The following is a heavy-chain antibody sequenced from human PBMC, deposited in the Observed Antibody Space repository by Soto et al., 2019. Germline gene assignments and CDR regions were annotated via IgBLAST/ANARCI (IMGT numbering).Heavy chain of an antibody. Sequence: GGSLRLSCAASGFTFSSYSMNWVRHAPGKGLEWVSSISSSSSYIYYADSVKGRFTISRENAKNSLYLQMNSLRAEDPAVYYFARYRVGAPPSEMGFDPWGQGTPVTVSS. V-gene: IGHV3-21*01. CDR3: ARYRVGAPPSEMGFDP. D-gene: IGHD1-26*01. CDR1: GFTFSSYS. CDR2: ISSSSSYI. J-gene: IGHJ5*01.